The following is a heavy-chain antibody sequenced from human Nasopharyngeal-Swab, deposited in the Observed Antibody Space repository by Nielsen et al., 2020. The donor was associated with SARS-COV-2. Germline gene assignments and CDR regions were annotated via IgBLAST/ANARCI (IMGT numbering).Heavy chain of an antibody. CDR2: IYTSGST. V-gene: IGHV4-61*02. D-gene: IGHD3-16*01. CDR3: ARWRGNYGMDV. CDR1: GGSISSGSYY. Sequence: SETLSLTYTVSGGSISSGSYYWSWIRQPAGKGLEWIGRIYTSGSTNYNPSLKSRVTISVDTSKNQFSLKLSSVTAADTAVYYCARWRGNYGMDVWGQGTTVTVSS. J-gene: IGHJ6*02.